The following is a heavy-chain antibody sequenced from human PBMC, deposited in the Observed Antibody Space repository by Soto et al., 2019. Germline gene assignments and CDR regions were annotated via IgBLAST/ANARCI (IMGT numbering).Heavy chain of an antibody. CDR3: ARDMGTYCSSTSCSPNYYYYGMDV. D-gene: IGHD2-2*01. CDR1: GFTFSSYA. J-gene: IGHJ6*02. Sequence: GGSLRLSCAASGFTFSSYAMHWVRQAPGKGLEWVAVISYDGSNKYYADSVKGRFTISRDNSKNTLYRQMNSLRAEDTAVYYCARDMGTYCSSTSCSPNYYYYGMDVWGQGTTVTVSS. CDR2: ISYDGSNK. V-gene: IGHV3-30-3*01.